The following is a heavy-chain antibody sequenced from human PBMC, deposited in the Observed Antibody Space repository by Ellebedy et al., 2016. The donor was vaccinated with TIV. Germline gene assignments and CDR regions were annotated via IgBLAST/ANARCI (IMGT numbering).Heavy chain of an antibody. CDR2: IDPSDSYT. CDR1: GYSFTSYW. V-gene: IGHV5-10-1*01. D-gene: IGHD3-10*01. CDR3: ARLELYGSGRTSWYYGMDV. Sequence: GESLKISXKGSGYSFTSYWISWVRQMPGKGLEWMGRIDPSDSYTNYSPSFQGHVTISADKSISTAYLQWSSLKASDTAMYYCARLELYGSGRTSWYYGMDVWGQGTTVTVSS. J-gene: IGHJ6*02.